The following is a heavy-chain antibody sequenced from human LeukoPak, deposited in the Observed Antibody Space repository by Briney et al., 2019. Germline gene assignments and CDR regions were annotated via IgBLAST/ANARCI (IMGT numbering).Heavy chain of an antibody. CDR1: GFPFSSYD. CDR2: KRYDGSNK. D-gene: IGHD6-19*01. Sequence: GGSLRLPCAASGFPFSSYDILWVRRAPGKGLEGGAFKRYDGSNKYDADSVRGRFTNSRDNSKSTLYLHMNSLRAEDTAVYFCAKGSKAVLFTRDHYMDVWGKGTTVTISS. V-gene: IGHV3-30*02. J-gene: IGHJ6*03. CDR3: AKGSKAVLFTRDHYMDV.